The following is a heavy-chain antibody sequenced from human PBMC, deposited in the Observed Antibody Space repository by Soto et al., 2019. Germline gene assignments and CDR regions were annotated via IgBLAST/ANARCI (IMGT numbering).Heavy chain of an antibody. CDR3: ARGAALAXKLDL. CDR1: GFTYTSDS. Sequence: LGLSCEASGFTYTSDSMTWVRQAPGKGLEWVSSISSHGRDIFYADSVKGRFTISRDNAKDSLHLQMNSLTGEDSAVYYCARGAALAXKLDLWGQGT. D-gene: IGHD6-19*01. V-gene: IGHV3-21*06. J-gene: IGHJ1*01. CDR2: ISSHGRDI.